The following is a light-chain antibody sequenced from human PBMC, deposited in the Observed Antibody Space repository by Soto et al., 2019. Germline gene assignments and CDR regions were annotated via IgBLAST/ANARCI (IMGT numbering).Light chain of an antibody. CDR2: AAS. CDR1: QSINSW. J-gene: IGKJ4*01. CDR3: QHGYSTPLT. V-gene: IGKV1-39*01. Sequence: IQMTQSPSTLSASVGDRVTVTCRASQSINSWLAWYQQKPGKAPNLLIYAASTLQSGVPSRFSGSGSGTDFTLTISSLQPEDVATYFCQHGYSTPLTFGGGTKVDIK.